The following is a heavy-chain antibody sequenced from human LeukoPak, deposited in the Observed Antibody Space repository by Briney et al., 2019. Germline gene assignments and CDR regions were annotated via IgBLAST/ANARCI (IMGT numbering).Heavy chain of an antibody. CDR3: ARDPLYDSSGYYYYYYGMDV. V-gene: IGHV1-69*04. CDR2: IIPILGIA. CDR1: GGTFISYT. D-gene: IGHD3-22*01. Sequence: GSSVKVPCKASGGTFISYTISWVRQAPGQGLEWMGRIIPILGIANYAQKFQGRVTITADKSTSTAYMELSSLRSEDTAVYYCARDPLYDSSGYYYYYYGMDVWGQGTTVTVSS. J-gene: IGHJ6*02.